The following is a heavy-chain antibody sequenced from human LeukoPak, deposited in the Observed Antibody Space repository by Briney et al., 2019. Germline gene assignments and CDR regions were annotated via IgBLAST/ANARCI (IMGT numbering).Heavy chain of an antibody. CDR1: GFPFNSYS. Sequence: PGGSLRLSCAASGFPFNSYSMNWVRQAPGKGLEWVSSISSSSKYIYYADSVKGRFTLSRENAKNSLYLQMNSLRAGDTAVYYCVRETAGGAIDYWGQGTLVTVSS. D-gene: IGHD3-10*01. CDR2: ISSSSKYI. V-gene: IGHV3-21*01. J-gene: IGHJ4*02. CDR3: VRETAGGAIDY.